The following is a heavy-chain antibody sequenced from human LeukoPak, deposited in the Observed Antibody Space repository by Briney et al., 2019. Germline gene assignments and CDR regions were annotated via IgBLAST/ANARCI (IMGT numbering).Heavy chain of an antibody. V-gene: IGHV4-59*01. CDR1: GGSISSYY. CDR2: IYYSGST. Sequence: SETLSLTCTVSGGSISSYYWTWIRQPPGKGLEWIGYIYYSGSTNYNPSLKSRVTISVDTSKNQFSLRLSSVTAADTAVYYCARVTGYMIEDYFDYWGQGTRVTVSS. CDR3: ARVTGYMIEDYFDY. J-gene: IGHJ4*02. D-gene: IGHD3-22*01.